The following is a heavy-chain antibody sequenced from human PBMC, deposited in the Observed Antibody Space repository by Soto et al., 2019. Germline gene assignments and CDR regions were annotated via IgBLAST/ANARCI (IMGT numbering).Heavy chain of an antibody. CDR3: ARVRTSSWPHIIYYYYGMDV. V-gene: IGHV1-69*13. J-gene: IGHJ6*02. D-gene: IGHD6-13*01. Sequence: GASVKVSCKASGGTFSSYAISWVRQAPGRGLEWMGGIIPIFGTANYAQKFQGRVTITVDESTSTAYMELSSLRSEDTAVYYCARVRTSSWPHIIYYYYGMDVWGQGTTVTVSS. CDR1: GGTFSSYA. CDR2: IIPIFGTA.